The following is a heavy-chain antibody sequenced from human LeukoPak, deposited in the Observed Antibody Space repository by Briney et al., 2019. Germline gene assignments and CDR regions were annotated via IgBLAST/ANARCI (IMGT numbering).Heavy chain of an antibody. Sequence: ASVKVSCKASGGTFSSYAISWVRQAPGQGLEWMVRIIPIFGTSDYAQKFQGRVTITTDESTSTAFMELSGLRSEDTAVYYCTKDHEGYFDYWGQGSLVTVSS. CDR1: GGTFSSYA. CDR2: IIPIFGTS. CDR3: TKDHEGYFDY. V-gene: IGHV1-69*05. J-gene: IGHJ4*02.